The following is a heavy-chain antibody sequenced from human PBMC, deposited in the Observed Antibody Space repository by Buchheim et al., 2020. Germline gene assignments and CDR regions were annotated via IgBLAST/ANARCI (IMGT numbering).Heavy chain of an antibody. CDR2: INHSGST. D-gene: IGHD6-13*01. CDR3: ARRRIAAAAPFGY. Sequence: QLQLQQWGAGLLKPSETLSLTCAVYGGSFSGYYWSWIRQPPGKGLEWIGEINHSGSTNYNPSLKSRVTISVDTSKNQFSLKLSSVTAADTAVYYCARRRIAAAAPFGYWCERTL. J-gene: IGHJ4*02. V-gene: IGHV4-34*01. CDR1: GGSFSGYY.